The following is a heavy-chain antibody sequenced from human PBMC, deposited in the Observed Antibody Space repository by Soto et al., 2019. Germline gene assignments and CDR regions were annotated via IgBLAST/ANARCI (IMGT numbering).Heavy chain of an antibody. V-gene: IGHV3-53*01. CDR2: IYSGGTT. D-gene: IGHD1-26*01. J-gene: IGHJ6*02. Sequence: GGSLRLSCAASGFTVSSNYMSWVRQAPGKGLEWVSVIYSGGTTYYADSVKGRFTISRDNSKNTLYLQMNSLRAEDTAVYYCARAEVGATGFYYYYGMDVWGQGTTVTVSS. CDR1: GFTVSSNY. CDR3: ARAEVGATGFYYYYGMDV.